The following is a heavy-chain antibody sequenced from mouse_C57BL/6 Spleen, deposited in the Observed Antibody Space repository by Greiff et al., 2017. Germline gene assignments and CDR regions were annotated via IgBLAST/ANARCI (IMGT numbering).Heavy chain of an antibody. CDR3: ARAIDGYYFDY. D-gene: IGHD2-3*01. J-gene: IGHJ2*01. Sequence: QVQLQQPGAELVRPGTSVKLSCKASGYTFTSYWMHWVKQRPGQGLEWIGVIDPSDSYTNYNQKFKGKATLTVDTSSSTAYMQLSSLTSEDSAVYYCARAIDGYYFDYWGQGTTLTVSS. CDR1: GYTFTSYW. CDR2: IDPSDSYT. V-gene: IGHV1-59*01.